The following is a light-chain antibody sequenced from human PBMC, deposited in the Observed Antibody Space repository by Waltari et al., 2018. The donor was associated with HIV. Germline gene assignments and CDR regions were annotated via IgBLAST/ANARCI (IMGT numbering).Light chain of an antibody. Sequence: QSALTQPASVSGSPGQSITISCTGTSSDVGGYNYVSWYQQHPGKAPKLMIYDVSKRPSGVSNRCSGSKSGNTASLTISGLQAEDEADYYCSSYTSSSTLVFGGGTKLTVL. CDR1: SSDVGGYNY. CDR3: SSYTSSSTLV. J-gene: IGLJ2*01. CDR2: DVS. V-gene: IGLV2-14*01.